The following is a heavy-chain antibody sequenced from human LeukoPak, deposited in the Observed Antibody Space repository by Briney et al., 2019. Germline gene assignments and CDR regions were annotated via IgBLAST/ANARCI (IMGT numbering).Heavy chain of an antibody. CDR3: AKDLDCSSGWYGDYTKTFDY. CDR1: GFRFSSYA. J-gene: IGHJ4*02. CDR2: ISASGAST. Sequence: GGSLRLSCAASGFRFSSYAMSWVRQAPGKGLEWVSAISASGASTYHADSVKDRFTISRDNSKNTLYLQMNSLRAEDTAVYYCAKDLDCSSGWYGDYTKTFDYWGQGTLGTVSS. D-gene: IGHD6-19*01. V-gene: IGHV3-23*01.